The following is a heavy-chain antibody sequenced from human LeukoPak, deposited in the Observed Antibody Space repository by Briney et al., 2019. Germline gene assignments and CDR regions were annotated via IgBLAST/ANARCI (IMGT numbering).Heavy chain of an antibody. CDR3: AKYTGRTAEYSYGYDS. J-gene: IGHJ4*02. CDR2: ISGNGGST. V-gene: IGHV3-23*01. CDR1: GFTFTIYA. D-gene: IGHD5-18*01. Sequence: GGTLRLSCAASGFTFTIYAVNWVRQPPGKGLEWVSPISGNGGSTYYAASLKGRSIIIRDNYKDTLYLQMSRLRAEDTAVYYGAKYTGRTAEYSYGYDSWGQGTLVTVSS.